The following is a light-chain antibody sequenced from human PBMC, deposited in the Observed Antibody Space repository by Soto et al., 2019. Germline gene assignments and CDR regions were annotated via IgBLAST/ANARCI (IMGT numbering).Light chain of an antibody. V-gene: IGKV3-20*01. J-gene: IGKJ5*01. CDR2: DAS. CDR3: QQYGSSPIT. CDR1: QSVRSY. Sequence: ESMLTQSPATLSLSPGERATLSCRASQSVRSYLAWYQQKPGQAPRLLIYDASNRAPGIPARFSGGGSGTDFTLTITRLEPEDFAVYYCQQYGSSPITFGQGTRLEIK.